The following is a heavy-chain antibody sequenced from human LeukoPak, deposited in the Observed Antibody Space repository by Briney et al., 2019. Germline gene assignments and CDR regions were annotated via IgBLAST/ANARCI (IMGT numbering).Heavy chain of an antibody. CDR1: GYVFTDYS. Sequence: ASVKVSCTASGYVFTDYSGHWVRQAPGQGLEWVGWINPKSGGTNSAQKFQGRVTMTRDTSITTAYMELSRLTSDDTAVYYCSRGSITNWNCCDPWGQGTLVTVSS. CDR2: INPKSGGT. J-gene: IGHJ5*02. CDR3: SRGSITNWNCCDP. D-gene: IGHD1-1*01. V-gene: IGHV1-2*02.